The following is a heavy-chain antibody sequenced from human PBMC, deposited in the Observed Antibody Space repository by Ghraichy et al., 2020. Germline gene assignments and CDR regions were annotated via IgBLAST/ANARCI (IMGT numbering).Heavy chain of an antibody. CDR2: IKQDGSEK. J-gene: IGHJ4*02. CDR3: VRTSPGTPY. Sequence: GGSLRLSCAASGITFSTYWMSWVRQAPGKGLEWVANIKQDGSEKYYVDSVKGRFTISKDNAKNSLYLQMNSLRAEDTAVYYCVRTSPGTPYWGQGTLVTVSS. CDR1: GITFSTYW. V-gene: IGHV3-7*01. D-gene: IGHD3-10*01.